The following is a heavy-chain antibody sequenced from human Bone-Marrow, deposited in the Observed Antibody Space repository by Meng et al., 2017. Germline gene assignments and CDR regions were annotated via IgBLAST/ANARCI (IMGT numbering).Heavy chain of an antibody. J-gene: IGHJ5*02. CDR1: GYTFTSYA. D-gene: IGHD4-17*01. V-gene: IGHV7-4-1*02. CDR3: ARVLDGDYINWFDP. CDR2: ITTNTGDP. Sequence: ASVKVSCKTSGYTFTSYAINWVRQAPGQGLEWMGWITTNTGDPTYAPGFTGRFVFSLDTSVSTAYLQISSLKAEDTAVYYCARVLDGDYINWFDPWVQGTLVTVSS.